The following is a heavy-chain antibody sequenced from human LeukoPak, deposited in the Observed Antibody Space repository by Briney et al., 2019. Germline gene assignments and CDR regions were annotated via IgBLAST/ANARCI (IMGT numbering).Heavy chain of an antibody. D-gene: IGHD3-22*01. V-gene: IGHV1-18*01. CDR1: GYTFTSYG. Sequence: ASVKVSCKASGYTFTSYGISWVRQAPGQGLEWMGWISAYNGNTNYAQKLQGRVTMTTDTSTSTAYMELRSLRSDDTAVYYCVRSTTRYYYDSRGYFDYWGQGTLVTDSS. J-gene: IGHJ4*02. CDR2: ISAYNGNT. CDR3: VRSTTRYYYDSRGYFDY.